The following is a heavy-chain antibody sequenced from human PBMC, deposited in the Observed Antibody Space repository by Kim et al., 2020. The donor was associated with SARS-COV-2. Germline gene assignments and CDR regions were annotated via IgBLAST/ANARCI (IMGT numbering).Heavy chain of an antibody. V-gene: IGHV4-31*03. CDR1: GGSISSGDCY. CDR2: IYYSGSA. D-gene: IGHD3-10*01. CDR3: ARTSREHYGSGSFIDY. J-gene: IGHJ4*02. Sequence: SETLSLTCTVSGGSISSGDCYWSWICQHPGKGLEWIGYIYYSGSADYNPSLKSRVTISVDTSKNKFSLKLSSVTAADTAVYYCARTSREHYGSGSFIDYWGQGTLVPVSS.